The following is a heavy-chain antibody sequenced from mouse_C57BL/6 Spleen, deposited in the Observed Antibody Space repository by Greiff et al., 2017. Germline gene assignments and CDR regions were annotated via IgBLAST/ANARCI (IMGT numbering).Heavy chain of an antibody. V-gene: IGHV1-72*01. CDR3: ARGETTVVATGYVDV. Sequence: VQLQESGAELVKPGASVKLSCKASGYTFTSYWMHWVKQRPGRGLEWIGRIDPNSGGTKYNEKFKSKATLTVDKPSSTAYMQLSSLTSEDSAVYYCARGETTVVATGYVDVWGTGTTVTVSS. J-gene: IGHJ1*03. CDR1: GYTFTSYW. CDR2: IDPNSGGT. D-gene: IGHD1-1*01.